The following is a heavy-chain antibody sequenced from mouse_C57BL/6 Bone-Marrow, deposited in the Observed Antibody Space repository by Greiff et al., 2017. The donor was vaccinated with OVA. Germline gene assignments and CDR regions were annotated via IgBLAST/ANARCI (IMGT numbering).Heavy chain of an antibody. Sequence: QVQLKESGAELMKPGASVKLSCKATGYTFTGYWIEWVKQRPGHGLEWIGEILPGSGSTNYNEKFKGKATFTADTSSNTAYMQLSSLTTEDSAIYYCASYYGSSYRFAYWGQGTLVTVSA. CDR1: GYTFTGYW. D-gene: IGHD1-1*01. J-gene: IGHJ3*01. V-gene: IGHV1-9*01. CDR2: ILPGSGST. CDR3: ASYYGSSYRFAY.